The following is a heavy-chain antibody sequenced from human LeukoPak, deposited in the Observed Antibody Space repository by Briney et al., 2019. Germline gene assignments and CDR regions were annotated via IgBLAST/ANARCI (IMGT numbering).Heavy chain of an antibody. J-gene: IGHJ5*02. V-gene: IGHV1-18*01. CDR1: GYTFTSYG. CDR3: AGIPSCKSSGGSCYVQVHWFDP. CDR2: ISAYNGNT. D-gene: IGHD2-15*01. Sequence: ASVKVSCKASGYTFTSYGISWVRQAPGQGLEWMGWISAYNGNTNYAQKLQGRVTMTTDTSTSTAYMELRSLRSDDTAVYYCAGIPSCKSSGGSCYVQVHWFDPWGQGTLVTVSS.